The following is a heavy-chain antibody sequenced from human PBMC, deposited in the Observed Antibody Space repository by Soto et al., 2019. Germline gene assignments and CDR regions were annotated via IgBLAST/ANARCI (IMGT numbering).Heavy chain of an antibody. Sequence: QVQLVESGGGLVKPGGSLRLACAASGFSFGDSYMSWVRQAPGKGLEWLSYISGGSSYTNYADSVKGRFTISRDNAKRSLYLEMSSLSADDTAVYYCAKTIVAASGYYFDHWGQGNFVTVSS. CDR1: GFSFGDSY. V-gene: IGHV3-11*06. CDR2: ISGGSSYT. J-gene: IGHJ4*02. D-gene: IGHD2-21*01. CDR3: AKTIVAASGYYFDH.